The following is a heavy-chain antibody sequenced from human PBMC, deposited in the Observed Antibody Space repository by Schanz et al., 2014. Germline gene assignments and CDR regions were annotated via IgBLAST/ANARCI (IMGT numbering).Heavy chain of an antibody. CDR2: ISAYTNNT. CDR1: RYTFNTYG. D-gene: IGHD4-17*01. V-gene: IGHV1-18*01. J-gene: IGHJ4*02. CDR3: ARGYGDSPTDF. Sequence: GPEVKEPGASVKVSCEASRYTFNTYGLNWVRQAPGQGLEWMGWISAYTNNTNYAQRFQGRVSITADTSTNTAYMELSSLTSEDTAVYYCARGYGDSPTDFWGQGTLVTVSS.